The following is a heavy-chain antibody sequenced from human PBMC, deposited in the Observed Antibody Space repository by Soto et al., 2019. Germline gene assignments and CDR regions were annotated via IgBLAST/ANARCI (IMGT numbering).Heavy chain of an antibody. Sequence: ASVQVSCKASGYTFTSYGISWVRQAPGQGLEWMGWISAYNGNTNYAQKLQGRVTMTTDTSTSTAYMELRSLRSDDTAVYYYARGINSSGWRNWFDPWGQGTLVTVSS. CDR2: ISAYNGNT. D-gene: IGHD6-19*01. CDR1: GYTFTSYG. CDR3: ARGINSSGWRNWFDP. V-gene: IGHV1-18*01. J-gene: IGHJ5*02.